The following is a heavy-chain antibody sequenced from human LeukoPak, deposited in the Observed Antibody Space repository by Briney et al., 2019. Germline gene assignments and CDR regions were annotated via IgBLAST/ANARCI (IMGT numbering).Heavy chain of an antibody. Sequence: SETLSLTCTVSGGSISSGGYYWSWIRQHPGKGLEWIGYIYYSGSTYYNPSLKSRVTISVDTSKNQFSLKLSSVTAADTAVYYCARGLYSSSSFDYWGQGTLVTVSS. J-gene: IGHJ4*02. D-gene: IGHD6-6*01. CDR2: IYYSGST. CDR3: ARGLYSSSSFDY. CDR1: GGSISSGGYY. V-gene: IGHV4-31*03.